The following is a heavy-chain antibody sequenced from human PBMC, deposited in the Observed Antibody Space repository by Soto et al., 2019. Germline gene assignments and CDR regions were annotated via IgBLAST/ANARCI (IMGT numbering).Heavy chain of an antibody. D-gene: IGHD2-8*01. J-gene: IGHJ4*02. Sequence: GASVKVSCKAAGYSFTSYAMHWVRQAPGQRLEWMGWINAGSGNTKYSQKFQGRVTITRDTSASTAYMELSSLRSEDTAVYYCARGGVRFAAYFDYWGQGTLVTVSS. CDR3: ARGGVRFAAYFDY. CDR2: INAGSGNT. V-gene: IGHV1-3*01. CDR1: GYSFTSYA.